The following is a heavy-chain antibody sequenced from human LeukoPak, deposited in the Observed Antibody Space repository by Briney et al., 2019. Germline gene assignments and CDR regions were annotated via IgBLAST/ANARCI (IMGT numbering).Heavy chain of an antibody. CDR3: ARRYSGSYGAFDI. Sequence: GGSLRLSCAASGFTFSSYSMNWVRQAPGKGLEWVSSISSSSSYIYYADSAKGRFTISRDNAKNSLYLQMNSLRAEDTAVYYCARRYSGSYGAFDIWGQGTMVTVSS. CDR1: GFTFSSYS. V-gene: IGHV3-21*01. CDR2: ISSSSSYI. J-gene: IGHJ3*02. D-gene: IGHD1-26*01.